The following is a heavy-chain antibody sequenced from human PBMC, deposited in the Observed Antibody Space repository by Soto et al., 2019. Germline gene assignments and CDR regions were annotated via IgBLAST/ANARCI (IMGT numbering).Heavy chain of an antibody. CDR2: ISAYNGNT. Sequence: ASVKVSCKASGYTFTSYGISWVRQAPGQGLEWMGWISAYNGNTNYAQKLQGRVTMTTDTSTSTAYMELRSLRSDDTAVYYCARVTTNDFWSGYYIEYYYYGMDVWGQGTTVTVS. J-gene: IGHJ6*02. D-gene: IGHD3-3*01. V-gene: IGHV1-18*01. CDR3: ARVTTNDFWSGYYIEYYYYGMDV. CDR1: GYTFTSYG.